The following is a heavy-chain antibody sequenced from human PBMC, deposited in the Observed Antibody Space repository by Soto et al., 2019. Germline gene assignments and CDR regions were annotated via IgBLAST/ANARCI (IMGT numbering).Heavy chain of an antibody. CDR1: GASISGNY. Sequence: PSETLSLTCTVSGASISGNYWSWIRQPPGKGLEWIGYIYGSGSTNYSPSLQSRVTMSVDRSKNQFSLALTSVTAADTAVYFCARYRRGTGWYYLDYWGQGILVTVSS. CDR2: IYGSGST. J-gene: IGHJ4*02. V-gene: IGHV4-59*01. D-gene: IGHD6-19*01. CDR3: ARYRRGTGWYYLDY.